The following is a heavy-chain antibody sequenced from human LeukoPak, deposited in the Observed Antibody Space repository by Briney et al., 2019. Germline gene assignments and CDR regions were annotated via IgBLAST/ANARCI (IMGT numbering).Heavy chain of an antibody. V-gene: IGHV3-30*18. Sequence: PGGSLRLSCAASGFTFSSYGMHWVRQAPGKGLEWVAVMSYDGSNKYYADSVKGRFTISRDNSKNTLYLQMNSLRAEDTAVYYCAKGYYDSSGYYSEYFQHWGQGTLVTVSS. J-gene: IGHJ1*01. CDR3: AKGYYDSSGYYSEYFQH. CDR1: GFTFSSYG. CDR2: MSYDGSNK. D-gene: IGHD3-22*01.